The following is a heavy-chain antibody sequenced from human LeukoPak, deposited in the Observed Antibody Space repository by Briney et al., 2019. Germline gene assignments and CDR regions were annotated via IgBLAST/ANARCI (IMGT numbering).Heavy chain of an antibody. V-gene: IGHV1-46*01. CDR3: AREEDSYPAAMFTSDY. Sequence: ASVKVSCKASGYTFTSYYMHWVRQAPGQGLEWMGIINPSGGSTSYAQKFQGRVTMTTDTSTSTAYMELRSLRSDDTAVYYCAREEDSYPAAMFTSDYWGQGTLVTVSS. J-gene: IGHJ4*02. D-gene: IGHD2-2*01. CDR2: INPSGGST. CDR1: GYTFTSYY.